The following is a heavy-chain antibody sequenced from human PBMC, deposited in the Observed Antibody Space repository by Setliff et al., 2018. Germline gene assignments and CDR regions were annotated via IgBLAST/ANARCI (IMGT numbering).Heavy chain of an antibody. CDR3: ARWTARAVDY. J-gene: IGHJ4*02. V-gene: IGHV3-15*05. CDR2: VKSKSEGGTT. D-gene: IGHD6-6*01. Sequence: LRLSCAASGFTFSNAWMSWVRQAPGKGLEWVGRVKSKSEGGTTHYAGPVKGRITVSRDDSKNTLYLDLNSLQIEDTAVYYCARWTARAVDYWGQGTLVTVSS. CDR1: GFTFSNAW.